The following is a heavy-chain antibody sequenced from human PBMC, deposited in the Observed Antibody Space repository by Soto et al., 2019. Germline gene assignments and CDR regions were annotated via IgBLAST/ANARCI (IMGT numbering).Heavy chain of an antibody. V-gene: IGHV3-23*01. D-gene: IGHD6-6*01. CDR3: AKVNGWQLADNWFDP. CDR2: ISGSGGST. CDR1: GFTFSSYA. Sequence: GGSLRLSCAASGFTFSSYAMSWVRQAPGKGLEWVSAISGSGGSTYYADSVKGRFTISRDNSKNTLYLQMNSLRAEDTAVYYCAKVNGWQLADNWFDPWGQGTLVTAPQ. J-gene: IGHJ5*02.